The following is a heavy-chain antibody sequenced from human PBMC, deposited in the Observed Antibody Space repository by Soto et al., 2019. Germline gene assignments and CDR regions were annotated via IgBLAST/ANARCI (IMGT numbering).Heavy chain of an antibody. CDR1: GGTFSSYA. V-gene: IGHV1-69*13. Sequence: ASVKVSCKASGGTFSSYASSWVRQAPGQGLEWMGGIIPIFGTANYAQKFQGRVTITADESTSTAYMELSSLRSEDTAVYYCARTLTLYSSGWQFDYWGKGTLVTVSS. CDR2: IIPIFGTA. D-gene: IGHD6-19*01. CDR3: ARTLTLYSSGWQFDY. J-gene: IGHJ4*02.